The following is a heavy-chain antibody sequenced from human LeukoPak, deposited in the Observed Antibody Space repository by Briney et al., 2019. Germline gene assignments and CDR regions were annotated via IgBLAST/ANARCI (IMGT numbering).Heavy chain of an antibody. J-gene: IGHJ4*02. Sequence: SETLSLTCAVYGGSFSGYYWSWIRQPPGKGLEWVGEINHSGSTNYNPSLKSRVTISVDTSKNQFSLKLSSVTAADMAVYYCARGLRGRYYYDSSGYYYWDYWGQGTLVTVSS. CDR3: ARGLRGRYYYDSSGYYYWDY. CDR1: GGSFSGYY. CDR2: INHSGST. D-gene: IGHD3-22*01. V-gene: IGHV4-34*01.